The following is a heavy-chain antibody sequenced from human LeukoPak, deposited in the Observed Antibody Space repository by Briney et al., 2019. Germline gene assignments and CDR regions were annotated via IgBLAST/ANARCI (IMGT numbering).Heavy chain of an antibody. V-gene: IGHV1-2*02. CDR3: ARDDHTAAVGTEYFDY. Sequence: ASVKVSCKASAYIFTDYYIHWVRQAPGQGLEWMEWINPDSGVTNFAQTFQGRVTMTRDTSISTAYMEVSSLTSDDTAMYYCARDDHTAAVGTEYFDYWGQGTLVTVSS. D-gene: IGHD6-13*01. J-gene: IGHJ4*02. CDR2: INPDSGVT. CDR1: AYIFTDYY.